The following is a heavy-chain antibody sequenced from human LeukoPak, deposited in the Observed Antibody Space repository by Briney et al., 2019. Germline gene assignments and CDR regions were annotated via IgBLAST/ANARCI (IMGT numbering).Heavy chain of an antibody. Sequence: GGSMRLSCEASGFTFSSFGMHWVRQAPGKGLEWVAFIRYDGSNKYYADSVKGRFTISRDNSKNTLYLQMNSLRAEDTAVYYCAKDPSALYGAPTWGQGTLVTVSS. D-gene: IGHD4/OR15-4a*01. CDR3: AKDPSALYGAPT. CDR2: IRYDGSNK. J-gene: IGHJ5*02. CDR1: GFTFSSFG. V-gene: IGHV3-30*02.